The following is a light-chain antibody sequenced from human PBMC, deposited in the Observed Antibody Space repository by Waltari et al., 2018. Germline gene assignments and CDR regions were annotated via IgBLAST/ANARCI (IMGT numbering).Light chain of an antibody. CDR3: NSRDSSGNHWV. Sequence: SSELTQDPAVSVALGQTVRITCQGDSLRSYYASWYQQKPGPAPVLVIYGKNNRPSGNPDRVSGSSSGNTASVTITGAQAEDEADYYCNSRDSSGNHWVFGGGTKLTVL. CDR2: GKN. J-gene: IGLJ3*02. CDR1: SLRSYY. V-gene: IGLV3-19*01.